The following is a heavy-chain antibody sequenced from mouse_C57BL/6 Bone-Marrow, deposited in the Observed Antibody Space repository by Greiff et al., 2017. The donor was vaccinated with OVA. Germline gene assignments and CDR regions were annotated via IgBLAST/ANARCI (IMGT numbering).Heavy chain of an antibody. CDR3: ARDYYGSSYGYFDY. D-gene: IGHD1-1*01. V-gene: IGHV1-80*01. CDR1: GYAFSSYW. J-gene: IGHJ2*01. CDR2: IYPGDGDT. Sequence: QVQLQQSGAELVKPGASVKISCKASGYAFSSYWMNWVKQRPGKGLEWIGQIYPGDGDTNYNGKFKGKATLTADKSSSTAYMQLSSLTYEDSAVYYCARDYYGSSYGYFDYWGQGTTLTVSS.